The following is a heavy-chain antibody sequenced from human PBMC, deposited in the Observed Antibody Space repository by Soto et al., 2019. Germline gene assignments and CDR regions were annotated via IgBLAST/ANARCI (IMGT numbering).Heavy chain of an antibody. CDR3: ARGRDWAYFFDY. D-gene: IGHD2-21*01. CDR2: VYASGST. J-gene: IGHJ4*02. V-gene: IGHV4-4*07. Sequence: SETLSLTCSVSDDSFSDYYWNWIRQPAGKGLEWIGRVYASGSTDYNPSLKGRLTMSVDTSKKQFSLNLTSVTAADTAVYYRARGRDWAYFFDYWGQGTLVTVSS. CDR1: DDSFSDYY.